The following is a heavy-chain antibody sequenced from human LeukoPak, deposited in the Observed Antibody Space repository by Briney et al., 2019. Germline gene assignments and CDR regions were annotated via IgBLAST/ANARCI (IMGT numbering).Heavy chain of an antibody. CDR1: GFTFSSYS. J-gene: IGHJ4*02. D-gene: IGHD2-15*01. CDR3: ARLCGGSCYSVPD. CDR2: IGSRTGNI. V-gene: IGHV3-21*01. Sequence: GGSLRLSCAASGFTFSSYSMNWVRQAPGKGLEWVAFIGSRTGNIYYADSVKGRFSISRDNAKDSVYLQMNSLRADDTAVYYCARLCGGSCYSVPDWGQGTLVSVSS.